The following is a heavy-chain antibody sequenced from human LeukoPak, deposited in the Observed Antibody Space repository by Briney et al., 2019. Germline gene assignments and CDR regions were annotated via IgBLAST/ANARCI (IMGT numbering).Heavy chain of an antibody. V-gene: IGHV3-23*01. J-gene: IGHJ4*02. CDR1: GLTFSNYA. Sequence: GRSRRLSWAASGLTFSNYAILWGGQAPVKGLEWISRTTSTGTVTFYADSVRGRFTISRDNPKDTLYLQMNSLRAEDTAVYYCAKERCSHGCDGYDSWGQGTLVVVSS. CDR2: TTSTGTVT. D-gene: IGHD5-18*01. CDR3: AKERCSHGCDGYDS.